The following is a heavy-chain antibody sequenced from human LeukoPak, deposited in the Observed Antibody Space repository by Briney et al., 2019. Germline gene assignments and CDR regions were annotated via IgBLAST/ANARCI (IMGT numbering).Heavy chain of an antibody. J-gene: IGHJ5*02. D-gene: IGHD6-13*01. CDR3: TKRPNSNTAGWFGP. CDR2: TSDRGDYT. V-gene: IGHV3-23*01. Sequence: GGSLRLSCAASGFTFTSYSMSWVRQAPGKGLEWVSGTSDRGDYTYYADSVKGRFTVSRDNSKNTLFLQMNSLRAEDTAVYYCTKRPNSNTAGWFGPWGQGTLVTVSS. CDR1: GFTFTSYS.